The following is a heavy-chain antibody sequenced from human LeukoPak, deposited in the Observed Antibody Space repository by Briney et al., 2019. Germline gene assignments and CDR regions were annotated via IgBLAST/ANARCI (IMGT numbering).Heavy chain of an antibody. CDR3: ARVKSGSGYYYYYFDY. V-gene: IGHV1-46*01. D-gene: IGHD3-22*01. CDR1: GYTFTSYY. Sequence: ASVKVSCKASGYTFTSYYMHWVRQAPGQGLEWMGIINPSGGSTSYAQKFQGRVTMTRDTSTSTVYMELSSLRSEDTAVYYCARVKSGSGYYYYYFDYWGQGTLVTVSS. J-gene: IGHJ4*02. CDR2: INPSGGST.